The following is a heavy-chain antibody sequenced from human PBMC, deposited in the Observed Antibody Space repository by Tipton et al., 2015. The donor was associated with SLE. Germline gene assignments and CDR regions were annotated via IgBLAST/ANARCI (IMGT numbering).Heavy chain of an antibody. CDR3: AKDLIVVQSAFDI. D-gene: IGHD3-22*01. J-gene: IGHJ3*02. CDR1: GFTFDSYE. Sequence: SLRLSCAVSGFTFDSYEMNWVRQAPGKGLEWVSYISNSGSIIYYADSVKGRFTISRDNAKNSLYLQMNSLRAEDTAVYYCAKDLIVVQSAFDIWGQGTMVTVSS. V-gene: IGHV3-48*03. CDR2: ISNSGSII.